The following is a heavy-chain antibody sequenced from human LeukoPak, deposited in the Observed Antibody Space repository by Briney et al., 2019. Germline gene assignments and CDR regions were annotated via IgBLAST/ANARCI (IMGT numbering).Heavy chain of an antibody. D-gene: IGHD3-16*01. J-gene: IGHJ6*02. Sequence: SQTLSLTCTVSGRSISSGSYYWSWIRQPAGKGLEWIGRIYTSGSTNYNASLKSRVTISVDTSKNQFSLKLSSVTAADTAVYYCARDFGIFDYGMDVWGQGTTVTVSS. CDR1: GRSISSGSYY. V-gene: IGHV4-61*02. CDR3: ARDFGIFDYGMDV. CDR2: IYTSGST.